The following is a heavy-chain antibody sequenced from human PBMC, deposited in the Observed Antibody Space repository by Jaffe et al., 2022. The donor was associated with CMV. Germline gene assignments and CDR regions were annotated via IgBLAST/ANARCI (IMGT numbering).Heavy chain of an antibody. CDR3: ARGWFDY. CDR1: GFTFSSLW. D-gene: IGHD2-15*01. J-gene: IGHJ4*02. V-gene: IGHV3-7*03. CDR2: IKEDGSQK. Sequence: EVQLVESGGGLVQPGGSLRLSCAASGFTFSSLWMSWLRQAPGKGLESVANIKEDGSQKYYVDSVKGRFTISRDNAKNSLYLQMSSLRAEDTAVYYCARGWFDYWGQGTLVTVSS.